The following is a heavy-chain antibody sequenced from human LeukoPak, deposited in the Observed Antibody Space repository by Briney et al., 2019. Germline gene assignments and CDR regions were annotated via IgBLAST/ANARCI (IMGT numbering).Heavy chain of an antibody. CDR3: ARDQGRYYDSSGPLWDY. CDR2: ISSSSSYI. J-gene: IGHJ4*02. D-gene: IGHD3-22*01. CDR1: GFTFSSYS. Sequence: GGSLRLSCAASGFTFSSYSMNWVRQAPGKGLEWVSSISSSSSYIYYADSVKGRFTISRDNAKNSLYLQMNSLRAEDTAVYYCARDQGRYYDSSGPLWDYWGQGTLVTVSS. V-gene: IGHV3-21*04.